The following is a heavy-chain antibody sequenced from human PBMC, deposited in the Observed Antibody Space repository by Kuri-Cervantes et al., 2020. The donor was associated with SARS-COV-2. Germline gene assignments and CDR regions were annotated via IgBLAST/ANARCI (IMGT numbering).Heavy chain of an antibody. V-gene: IGHV3-20*04. Sequence: GESLKISCAASGFTFDDYGMSWVRQAPGKGLEWVSGINWNGGSTGYADSVKGRFTISRDNAKNSLYLQMNSLRAEDTAVYYCARDRSFTPDYWGQGTLGTVSS. CDR3: ARDRSFTPDY. CDR1: GFTFDDYG. D-gene: IGHD3-10*01. CDR2: INWNGGST. J-gene: IGHJ4*02.